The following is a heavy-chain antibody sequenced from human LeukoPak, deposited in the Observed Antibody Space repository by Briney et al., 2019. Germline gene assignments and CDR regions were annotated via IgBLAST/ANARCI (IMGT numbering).Heavy chain of an antibody. CDR1: GFTFSSYD. J-gene: IGHJ4*02. CDR3: AKWAGVYYYDSSGYLSGFDY. D-gene: IGHD3-22*01. V-gene: IGHV3-30*18. CDR2: ISYDGSNK. Sequence: GGSLRLSCAASGFTFSSYDMHWVRQAPGKGLEWVAVISYDGSNKYYADSVKGRFTISRDNSKNTLYLQMNSLRAEDTAVYYCAKWAGVYYYDSSGYLSGFDYWGQGTLVTVSS.